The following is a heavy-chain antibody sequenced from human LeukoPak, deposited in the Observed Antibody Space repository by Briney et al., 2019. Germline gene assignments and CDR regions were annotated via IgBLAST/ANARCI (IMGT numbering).Heavy chain of an antibody. D-gene: IGHD4-11*01. CDR1: GYTFTSYY. Sequence: GASVKVSCKASGYTFTSYYMRWVRQAPGQGLEWMGIINPSGGSTSYAQKFQGRVTMTRDTSTSTVYMELSSLRSEDTAVYYCARAAKTTVTTDHYYYYYMDVWGKGTTVTVSS. V-gene: IGHV1-46*01. J-gene: IGHJ6*03. CDR2: INPSGGST. CDR3: ARAAKTTVTTDHYYYYYMDV.